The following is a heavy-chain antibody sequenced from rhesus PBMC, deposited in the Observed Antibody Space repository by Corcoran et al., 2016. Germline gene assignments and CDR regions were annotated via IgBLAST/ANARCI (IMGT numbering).Heavy chain of an antibody. CDR1: GFTFRSYW. CDR3: ARDDV. J-gene: IGHJ5-1*01. Sequence: EVQLVESGGGLVQPGGSLRLSCAAFGFTFRSYWMYWVRQAPGKGLEWVSRISSDGSSTSYADSVKGRFTISRENAKKSLYLQMSSLRAEDTAVYYCARDDVWGPGVLVTVSS. CDR2: ISSDGSST. V-gene: IGHV3-119*01.